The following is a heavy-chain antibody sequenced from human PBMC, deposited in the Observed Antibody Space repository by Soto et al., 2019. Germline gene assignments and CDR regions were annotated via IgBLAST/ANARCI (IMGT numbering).Heavy chain of an antibody. CDR2: ISSSSSTI. D-gene: IGHD6-25*01. CDR3: AKFFVETGGSSGWPWSFHF. V-gene: IGHV3-48*01. J-gene: IGHJ4*02. CDR1: GFTFSSYS. Sequence: GGSLRLSCAASGFTFSSYSMNWVRQAPGKGLEWVSYISSSSSTIYYADSVKGRFTISRDNSKNSLYLQMNSLRAEDTAIYYCAKFFVETGGSSGWPWSFHFWGQGTLVTVAS.